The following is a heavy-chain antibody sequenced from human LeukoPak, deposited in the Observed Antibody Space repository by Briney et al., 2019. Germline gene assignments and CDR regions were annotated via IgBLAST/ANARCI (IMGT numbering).Heavy chain of an antibody. CDR1: DLSISSNYY. D-gene: IGHD3-10*01. CDR2: VYHSGNT. CDR3: AKSNGYGLVDI. Sequence: SETLSLTCTVSDLSISSNYYWGWIRQPPGKGLEWIGNVYHSGNTYYNPSLRSRVTISVDTSKNQFSLRLSSVTAADTAVYYCAKSNGYGLVDIWGQGTMVTVSS. J-gene: IGHJ3*02. V-gene: IGHV4-38-2*02.